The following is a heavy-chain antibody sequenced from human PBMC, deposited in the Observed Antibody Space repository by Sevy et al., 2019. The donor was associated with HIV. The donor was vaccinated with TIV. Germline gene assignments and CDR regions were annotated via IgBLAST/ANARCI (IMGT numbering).Heavy chain of an antibody. J-gene: IGHJ3*02. CDR1: GFTFSSYG. Sequence: GGSLRLSCAASGFTFSSYGMHWVRQAPGKGLEWVAVISYDGSNKYYADSVKGRFTISRGNSKITLYLQMNSLRAEDTAVYYCAKDAYYDYVWGSYRYTPDAFDIWGQWTMVTVS. D-gene: IGHD3-16*02. V-gene: IGHV3-30*18. CDR3: AKDAYYDYVWGSYRYTPDAFDI. CDR2: ISYDGSNK.